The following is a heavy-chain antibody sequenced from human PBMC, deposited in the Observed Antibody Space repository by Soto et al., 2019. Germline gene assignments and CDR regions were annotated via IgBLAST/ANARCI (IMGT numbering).Heavy chain of an antibody. CDR2: ISYDGSNK. D-gene: IGHD4-17*01. CDR1: GFTFSSYA. Sequence: QVQLVESGGGVVQPGRSLRLSCAASGFTFSSYAMHWVGQAPGKGLEWVAVISYDGSNKYYADSVKGRFTISRDNSKNTLYLQMNSLRAEDTAVYYCARAPYGDYADYWGQGTLVTVSS. V-gene: IGHV3-30-3*01. J-gene: IGHJ4*02. CDR3: ARAPYGDYADY.